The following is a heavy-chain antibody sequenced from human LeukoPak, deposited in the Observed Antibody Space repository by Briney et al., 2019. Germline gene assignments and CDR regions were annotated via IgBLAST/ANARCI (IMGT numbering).Heavy chain of an antibody. D-gene: IGHD6-19*01. V-gene: IGHV3-33*03. CDR2: IWYDGSNK. CDR3: AKGSGWSYFDY. Sequence: GGSLRLSCAASGFTFSSYGMHWVRQAPGKGLEWVAVIWYDGSNKYYADSVKGRFTISRDNSKNSLYLQLNSLRTEDTAFYYCAKGSGWSYFDYWGQGALVTVSS. CDR1: GFTFSSYG. J-gene: IGHJ4*02.